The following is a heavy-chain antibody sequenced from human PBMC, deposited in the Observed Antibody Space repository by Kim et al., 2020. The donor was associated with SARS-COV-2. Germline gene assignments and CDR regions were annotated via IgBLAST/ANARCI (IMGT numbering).Heavy chain of an antibody. CDR3: ADQAPNSGSYSWFDP. V-gene: IGHV1-69*01. Sequence: QKFQGRVTITADESTSTAYMELGSLRSEDTAVYYCADQAPNSGSYSWFDPWGQGTLVTVSS. D-gene: IGHD3-10*01. J-gene: IGHJ5*02.